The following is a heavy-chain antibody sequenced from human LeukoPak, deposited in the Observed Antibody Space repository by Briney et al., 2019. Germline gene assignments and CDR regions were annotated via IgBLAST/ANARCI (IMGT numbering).Heavy chain of an antibody. CDR2: IRYDGSDK. V-gene: IGHV3-30*02. CDR1: GFTFSSYG. CDR3: AKDPSPRITKNWFDP. D-gene: IGHD3-10*01. J-gene: IGHJ5*02. Sequence: PGGSLRLSCAASGFTFSSYGMRWVRQAPGKGLEWVSFIRYDGSDKYYADSVRGRFTISRDNSKNTLYLQMNSLRAEDTAVYYCAKDPSPRITKNWFDPWGQGTLVTVSS.